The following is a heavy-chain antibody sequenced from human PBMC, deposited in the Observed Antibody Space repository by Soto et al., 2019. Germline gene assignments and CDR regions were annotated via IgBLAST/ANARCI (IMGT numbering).Heavy chain of an antibody. CDR3: ASGIQLWLRRINNGYSG. Sequence: QVQLVQSGAEVKKPESSVKVSCKAPGGTFSTYAISWVRQAPGQGLEWMGGIIPMFGTANYAQRVQDRFTITADESTNTVYMELSSLRSEDTAVYFCASGIQLWLRRINNGYSGWGQGTLVTVSS. CDR1: GGTFSTYA. CDR2: IIPMFGTA. V-gene: IGHV1-69*12. J-gene: IGHJ4*02. D-gene: IGHD5-18*01.